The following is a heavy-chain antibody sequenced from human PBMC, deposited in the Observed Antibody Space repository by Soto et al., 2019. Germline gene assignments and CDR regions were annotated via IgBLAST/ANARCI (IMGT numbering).Heavy chain of an antibody. D-gene: IGHD4-17*01. CDR1: GFKFDYHD. J-gene: IGHJ6*02. V-gene: IGHV3-23*01. Sequence: GGSLRLSCEASGFKFDYHDMSWVRQAPGKGLEWVSGIGTGGGDTYYADSVKGRFTMSRDNSKNLLYLQMNSLRTEDTAVYYCVRRSTVSYYAVDVWGQGTTVTVSS. CDR3: VRRSTVSYYAVDV. CDR2: IGTGGGDT.